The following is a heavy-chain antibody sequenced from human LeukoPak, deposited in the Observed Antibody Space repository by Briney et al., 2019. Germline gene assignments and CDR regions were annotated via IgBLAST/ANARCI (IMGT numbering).Heavy chain of an antibody. V-gene: IGHV4-59*08. J-gene: IGHJ2*01. CDR3: ARSYDSPVWYFDL. Sequence: SETLSLTCTVSGGSISSYCWGWIRQPPGKGLEWIGYIYYSGSTNYNPSLKSRVTISVDTSKNQFSLKLSSVTAADTAVYYCARSYDSPVWYFDLWGRGTLVTVSS. D-gene: IGHD3-22*01. CDR2: IYYSGST. CDR1: GGSISSYC.